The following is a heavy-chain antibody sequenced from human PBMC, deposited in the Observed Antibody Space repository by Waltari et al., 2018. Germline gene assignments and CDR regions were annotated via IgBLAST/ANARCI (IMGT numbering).Heavy chain of an antibody. Sequence: EVQLVESGGGLVQPGGSLRISCAASGFTFSSYSMNWVRQAPGKGLEWVSYISSSSSTIYYADSVKGRFTISRDNAKNSLYLQMNSLRAEDTAVYYCARAPYGSGSAPDYWGQGTLVTVSS. V-gene: IGHV3-48*04. CDR2: ISSSSSTI. D-gene: IGHD3-10*01. CDR1: GFTFSSYS. CDR3: ARAPYGSGSAPDY. J-gene: IGHJ4*02.